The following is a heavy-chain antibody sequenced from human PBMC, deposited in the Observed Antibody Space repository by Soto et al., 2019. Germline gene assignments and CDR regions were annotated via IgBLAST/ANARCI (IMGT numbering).Heavy chain of an antibody. D-gene: IGHD3-16*01. CDR3: VRGGKLAVAFDI. J-gene: IGHJ3*02. CDR1: GFTFSDYG. CDR2: IWSDGIQK. V-gene: IGHV3-33*01. Sequence: QVQLVESGGGVVQPGRSLRLSCTTSGFTFSDYGMHWVRQAPGKGLEWVAVIWSDGIQKYYPDSVKGRFTISRDNSENTLYLQMNSLTVDDTAVYDCVRGGKLAVAFDIWGQGTMVTVS.